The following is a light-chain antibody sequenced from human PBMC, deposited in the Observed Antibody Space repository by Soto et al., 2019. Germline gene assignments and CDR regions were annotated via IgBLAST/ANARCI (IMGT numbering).Light chain of an antibody. V-gene: IGLV2-23*01. J-gene: IGLJ3*02. Sequence: QSALTQPASVSGSPGQSITISCTGPTSDVANYDLVSWYQLLPGRAPKLMVFEGTKRPSGVSNRFSGSISANTASLTISGLQAEDEADYYCFSCSTSGSWVFGGGTKLTVL. CDR2: EGT. CDR1: TSDVANYDL. CDR3: FSCSTSGSWV.